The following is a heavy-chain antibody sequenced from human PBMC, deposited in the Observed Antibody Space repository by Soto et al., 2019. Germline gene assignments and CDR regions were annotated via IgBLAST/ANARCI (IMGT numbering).Heavy chain of an antibody. V-gene: IGHV3-30-3*01. J-gene: IGHJ4*02. CDR1: GFTFSSYA. Sequence: QVQLVESGGGVVQPGRSLRLSCAASGFTFSSYAMHWVRQAPGKGLEWVAVISYDGSNKYYADSVKGRFTISRDNSKNTLYLQMNSLRAEDTALYYCARDKREQWLSTFDYWGQGTLVTVSS. CDR2: ISYDGSNK. D-gene: IGHD6-19*01. CDR3: ARDKREQWLSTFDY.